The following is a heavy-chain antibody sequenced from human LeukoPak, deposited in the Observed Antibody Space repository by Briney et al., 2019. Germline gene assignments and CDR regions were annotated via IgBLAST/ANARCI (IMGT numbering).Heavy chain of an antibody. D-gene: IGHD4-23*01. CDR2: IKNDGSDK. V-gene: IGHV3-7*01. CDR3: AKDLSTVVTGTHFDY. J-gene: IGHJ4*02. CDR1: GFSFSAAW. Sequence: GGSLRLSCEASGFSFSAAWMTWVRQAPGKGLEWVATIKNDGSDKYYVDSVKGRFTLSRDNSKNTLYLQMNSLRAEDTAVYYCAKDLSTVVTGTHFDYWGRGTLVTVSS.